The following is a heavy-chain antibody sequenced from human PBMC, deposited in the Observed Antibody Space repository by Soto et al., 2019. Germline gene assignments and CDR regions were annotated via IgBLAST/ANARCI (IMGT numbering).Heavy chain of an antibody. V-gene: IGHV1-58*01. D-gene: IGHD4-17*01. J-gene: IGHJ4*02. Sequence: SVKVSCKASGFTFTSSAVQWVRQARGQRLEWIGWIVVGSGNTNYAQKFQERVTITRDMSTSTAYMELSSLRSEDTAVYYCAALGARPGTVAPVDYWGPGTLLTVPS. CDR1: GFTFTSSA. CDR2: IVVGSGNT. CDR3: AALGARPGTVAPVDY.